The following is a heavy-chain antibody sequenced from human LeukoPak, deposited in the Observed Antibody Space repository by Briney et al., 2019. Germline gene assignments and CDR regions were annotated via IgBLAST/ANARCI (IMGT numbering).Heavy chain of an antibody. J-gene: IGHJ4*02. V-gene: IGHV3-53*01. CDR3: ARVHHYDSSGCYWDY. CDR1: GFTVSSNY. D-gene: IGHD3-22*01. CDR2: IYSGGST. Sequence: PGGSLRLSCAASGFTVSSNYMSWVRQAPGKGLEWVSVIYSGGSTYYADSVKGRFTISRDNSKNTLYLQMNSLRAEDTAVYYCARVHHYDSSGCYWDYWGQGTLVTVSS.